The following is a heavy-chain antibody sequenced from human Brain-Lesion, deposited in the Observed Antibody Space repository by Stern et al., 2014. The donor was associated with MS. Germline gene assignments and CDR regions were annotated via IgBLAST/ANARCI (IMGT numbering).Heavy chain of an antibody. CDR3: ARLFSGSYYYFDS. CDR1: GYSFTSYW. D-gene: IGHD1-26*01. J-gene: IGHJ4*02. CDR2: IYPGDSDP. Sequence: EVQLVESGAEVKKPGESLKISCKGSGYSFTSYWIGWVRQMPGKGLEWMGSIYPGDSDPRYSPSFQGQVTISADKSISTAYLQWSSLKASETAMYYCARLFSGSYYYFDSWGQGTLVTVSS. V-gene: IGHV5-51*01.